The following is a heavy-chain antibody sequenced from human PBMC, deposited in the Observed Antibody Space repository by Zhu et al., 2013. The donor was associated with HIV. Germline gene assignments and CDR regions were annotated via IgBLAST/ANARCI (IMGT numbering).Heavy chain of an antibody. CDR3: ARWGSSTGMGSYYYYGMDV. D-gene: IGHD6-13*01. CDR2: INAGNGNT. J-gene: IGHJ6*02. CDR1: GYTFTSYA. Sequence: QVQLVQSGAEVKKPGASVKVSCKASGYTFTSYAMHWVRQAPGQRLEWMGWINAGNGNTKYSQKFQGRVTITRDTSASTAYMELSSLRSEDTAVYYCARWGSSTGMGSYYYYGMDVWGQGTTVTVSS. V-gene: IGHV1-3*01.